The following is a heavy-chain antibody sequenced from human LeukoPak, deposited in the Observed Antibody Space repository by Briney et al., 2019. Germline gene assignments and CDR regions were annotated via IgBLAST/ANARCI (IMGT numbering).Heavy chain of an antibody. V-gene: IGHV1-18*01. CDR2: INNYSGDT. CDR3: ARERKVEYNKSDY. Sequence: DSVKVSCKASGYTFTNYGFTWVRQAPGQGLEWMGWINNYSGDTHYAQKFRGRVTMTTDPSTSTAYMDLRSLTPDDTAVYYCARERKVEYNKSDYWGQGTLVTVSS. J-gene: IGHJ4*02. D-gene: IGHD2/OR15-2a*01. CDR1: GYTFTNYG.